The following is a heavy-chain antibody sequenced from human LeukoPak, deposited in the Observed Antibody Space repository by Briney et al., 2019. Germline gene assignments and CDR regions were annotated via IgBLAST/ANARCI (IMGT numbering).Heavy chain of an antibody. Sequence: ASVKVSCKASGYTFTSYGISWVRQAPGQGLEWMGWISAYNGNTNYAQKLQGRVTMTTDTSTSTAYMELSRLRSDDTAVYYCARGGHYYDSSGYYVPSDYWGQGTLVTVSS. CDR2: ISAYNGNT. D-gene: IGHD3-22*01. CDR3: ARGGHYYDSSGYYVPSDY. V-gene: IGHV1-18*01. J-gene: IGHJ4*02. CDR1: GYTFTSYG.